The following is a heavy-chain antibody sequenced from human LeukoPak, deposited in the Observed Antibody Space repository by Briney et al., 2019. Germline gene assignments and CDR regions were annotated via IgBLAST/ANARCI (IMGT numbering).Heavy chain of an antibody. CDR1: GFTFSSYS. D-gene: IGHD6-19*01. J-gene: IGHJ4*02. CDR2: ISSSSSYR. V-gene: IGHV3-21*04. Sequence: TGGSLRLSCAASGFTFSSYSMNWVRQAPGKGLEWVSFISSSSSYRYYADSVKGRFTISRDNAKSSLYLQMNSVRAEDTAVYYCARSRGAGPGAHFDYWGQGTLVTVSS. CDR3: ARSRGAGPGAHFDY.